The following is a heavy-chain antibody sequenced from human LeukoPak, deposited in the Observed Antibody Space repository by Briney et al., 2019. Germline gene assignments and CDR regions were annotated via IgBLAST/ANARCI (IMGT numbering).Heavy chain of an antibody. D-gene: IGHD1-26*01. CDR3: SRGHSASYSWAFDW. CDR2: IDSGGAT. CDR1: GVSFISNY. J-gene: IGHJ4*02. V-gene: IGHV3-53*01. Sequence: PGGPLSFSCAVSGVSFISNYVSWVRPAPGKGLEWVSIIDSGGATYYADSVKGRFTIPRDNSKNTLFLQMNSLRAEDTAVYYCSRGHSASYSWAFDWWGQGTLVTVSS.